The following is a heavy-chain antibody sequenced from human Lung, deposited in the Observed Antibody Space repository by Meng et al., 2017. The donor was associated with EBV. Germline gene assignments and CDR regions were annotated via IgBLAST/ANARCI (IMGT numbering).Heavy chain of an antibody. D-gene: IGHD2/OR15-2a*01. V-gene: IGHV1-69*01. CDR3: ARGRGNQPLFDF. J-gene: IGHJ4*02. CDR1: GGSFSAYT. Sequence: QLVQSGAEVKKPGSSVKVSCEASGGSFSAYTMSWVRQAPGQGLEWVGGIIPMFGLATYAEKFQGRVTITAEESTSTAYMEVNSLTFEDTAVYFCARGRGNQPLFDFWGQGTLVTVSS. CDR2: IIPMFGLA.